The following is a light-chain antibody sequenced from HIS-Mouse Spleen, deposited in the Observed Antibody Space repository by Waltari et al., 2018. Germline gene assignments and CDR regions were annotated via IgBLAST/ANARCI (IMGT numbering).Light chain of an antibody. CDR1: SSDAGGYNY. CDR2: EVS. CDR3: SSYAGSNNSLYV. Sequence: QSALTQPPSASGSPGPSVTISCTGTSSDAGGYNYVSWYQQHPGNAPKLMIYEVSKRPSGVPDRFSGSKSGNTASLTVSGLQAEDEADYYCSSYAGSNNSLYVFGTGTKVTVL. J-gene: IGLJ1*01. V-gene: IGLV2-8*01.